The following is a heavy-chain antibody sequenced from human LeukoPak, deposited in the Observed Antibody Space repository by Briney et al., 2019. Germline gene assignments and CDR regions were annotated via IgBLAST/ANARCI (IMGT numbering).Heavy chain of an antibody. CDR1: GDTISNYY. D-gene: IGHD3-22*01. Sequence: SETLSLTCTVSGDTISNYYWSWIRQSPGKGLEWIGDIYSSGSTKYNPSLKSRVTISIDTSKNQFSLKVSSVTAADTAVYYCARDSGSPGGYYYGIDVWGQGTTVTVSS. J-gene: IGHJ6*02. CDR3: ARDSGSPGGYYYGIDV. V-gene: IGHV4-59*01. CDR2: IYSSGST.